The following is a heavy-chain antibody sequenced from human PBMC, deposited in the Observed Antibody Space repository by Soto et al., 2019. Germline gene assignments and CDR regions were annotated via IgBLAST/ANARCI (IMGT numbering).Heavy chain of an antibody. Sequence: QVQLVQSGAEVKKPGSSVKVSCKASGGTFSSYAISWVRQAPGQGLEWMGRIIPIFGTANYAQKFQGRVTITADESTSTAYMELSSLRSEDTAVYYCAREGKDGYNFRGSPYYFDYWGQGTLVTVSS. CDR1: GGTFSSYA. CDR3: AREGKDGYNFRGSPYYFDY. D-gene: IGHD5-12*01. J-gene: IGHJ4*02. CDR2: IIPIFGTA. V-gene: IGHV1-69*18.